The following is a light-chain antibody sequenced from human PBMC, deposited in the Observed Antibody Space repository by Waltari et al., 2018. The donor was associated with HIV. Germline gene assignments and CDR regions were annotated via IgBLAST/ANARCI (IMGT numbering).Light chain of an antibody. Sequence: QSALTQPASVSGSPGQSITISCTGSSSDVGGYNYVSGYQQHPGKAPRLMIYDVSTRPSGVSDRFSGSKSGDTASLTISGLQAEDEADYYCESYTSTSVWVFGGGTRLTVL. V-gene: IGLV2-14*03. CDR1: SSDVGGYNY. CDR2: DVS. CDR3: ESYTSTSVWV. J-gene: IGLJ3*02.